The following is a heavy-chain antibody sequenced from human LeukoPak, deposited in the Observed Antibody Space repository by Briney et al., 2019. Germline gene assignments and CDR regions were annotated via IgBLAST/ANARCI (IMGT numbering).Heavy chain of an antibody. Sequence: PSETLSLTCDVSGGSRINAGWWSWVRQPPGKGLEWIGEIFHSGNTKYNPSLESRVTISVDKSNHQFTLEMKSVTAADTAIYYCARDLGYYYGLDIWSRGTTVTVS. CDR2: IFHSGNT. J-gene: IGHJ6*02. V-gene: IGHV4-4*02. CDR3: ARDLGYYYGLDI. D-gene: IGHD3-16*01. CDR1: GGSRINAGW.